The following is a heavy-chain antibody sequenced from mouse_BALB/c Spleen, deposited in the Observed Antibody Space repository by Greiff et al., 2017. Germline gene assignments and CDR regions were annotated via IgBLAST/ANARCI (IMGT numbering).Heavy chain of an antibody. CDR3: ARSGPSSGYPMDY. CDR2: IDPANGNT. V-gene: IGHV14-3*02. CDR1: GFNIKDTY. Sequence: EVQLQQSGAELVKPGASVKLSCTASGFNIKDTYMHWVKQRPEQGLEWIGRIDPANGNTKYDPKFQGKATITADTSSNTAYLQLSSLTSEDTAVYYCARSGPSSGYPMDYWGQGTSVTVSS. J-gene: IGHJ4*01. D-gene: IGHD3-1*01.